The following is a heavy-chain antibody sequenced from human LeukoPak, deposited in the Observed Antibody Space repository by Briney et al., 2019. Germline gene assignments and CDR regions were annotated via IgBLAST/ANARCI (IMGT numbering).Heavy chain of an antibody. J-gene: IGHJ4*02. CDR3: ARGQHCSSTSCYAYFDY. CDR1: GGSFSGYY. D-gene: IGHD2-2*01. CDR2: INHSGST. V-gene: IGHV4-34*01. Sequence: SETLSLTCAVYGGSFSGYYWSWIRQPPGKGLEWIGEINHSGSTNYNPSLKSRVTISVDTSKNQFSLKLSSVTAADTAVYYCARGQHCSSTSCYAYFDYWGQGTLVTVSS.